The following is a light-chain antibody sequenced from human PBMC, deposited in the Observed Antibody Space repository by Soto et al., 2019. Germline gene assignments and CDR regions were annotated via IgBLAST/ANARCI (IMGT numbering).Light chain of an antibody. Sequence: EIVLTQSPGTLSLSPGERATLSCRASQSVTSSYLAWYQQKPGQAPRLLIYAASSRATGIPDRFSGSGSGTDFTLTISRLEPEDCALYYCQQYNNWPGTFGQGTKVDIK. V-gene: IGKV3-20*01. CDR2: AAS. J-gene: IGKJ1*01. CDR3: QQYNNWPGT. CDR1: QSVTSSY.